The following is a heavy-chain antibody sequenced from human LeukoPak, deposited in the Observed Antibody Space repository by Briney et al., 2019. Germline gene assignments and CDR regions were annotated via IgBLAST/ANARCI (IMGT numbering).Heavy chain of an antibody. CDR2: INPSGGST. CDR1: GYTFTSYY. V-gene: IGHV1-46*01. D-gene: IGHD2-15*01. J-gene: IGHJ5*01. CDR3: ARAGYCSGGSCYSGNWFDS. Sequence: ASVKVSCKASGYTFTSYYMHWVRQAPGQGLEWMGIINPSGGSTSYAQKFQGRVTMTRDTSTSTVYMELSSLRSEDTAVYYCARAGYCSGGSCYSGNWFDSWGQGTLVTVSS.